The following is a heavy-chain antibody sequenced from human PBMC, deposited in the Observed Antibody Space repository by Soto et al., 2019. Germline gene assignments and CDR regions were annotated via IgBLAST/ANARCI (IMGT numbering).Heavy chain of an antibody. CDR1: GFSFTIYA. V-gene: IGHV3-23*01. Sequence: PGGSLRLSCAASGFSFTIYAMSWVRQAPGKGLECVSTVSGSGGSTYYADSVKGRFTISRDNSKNTLYLQMGSLRAEDTAVYYCARRAARLPYYYYYMDVWGKGTTVTVSS. D-gene: IGHD6-6*01. J-gene: IGHJ6*03. CDR2: VSGSGGST. CDR3: ARRAARLPYYYYYMDV.